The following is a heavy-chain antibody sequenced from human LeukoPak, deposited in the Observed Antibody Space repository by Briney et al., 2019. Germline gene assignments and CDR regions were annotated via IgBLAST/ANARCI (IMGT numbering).Heavy chain of an antibody. V-gene: IGHV4-39*01. D-gene: IGHD6-19*01. CDR3: ARPYSSGWVPFDY. Sequence: SETPSLTCTVSGGSISSSSYYWGWIRQPPGKGLEWIGSIYYSGSTYYNPSLKSRVTISVDTSKNQFSLKLSSVTAADTAVYYCARPYSSGWVPFDYWGQGTLVTVSS. J-gene: IGHJ4*02. CDR2: IYYSGST. CDR1: GGSISSSSYY.